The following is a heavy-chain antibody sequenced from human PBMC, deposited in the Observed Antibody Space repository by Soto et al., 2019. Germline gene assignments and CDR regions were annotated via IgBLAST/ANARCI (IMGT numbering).Heavy chain of an antibody. CDR1: GGSISSSSYY. V-gene: IGHV4-39*01. D-gene: IGHD5-12*01. CDR2: IYYSGST. Sequence: QLQLQQSGPGLVKPSETLSLTCTVSGGSISSSSYYWGWIRQPPGKGLEWIGSIYYSGSTYYNPSLEGRVALSVDTANDQFSLKLSPVTAPDRAVYCCARHTPAITISDHWRQGTLVTVS. CDR3: ARHTPAITISDH. J-gene: IGHJ4*02.